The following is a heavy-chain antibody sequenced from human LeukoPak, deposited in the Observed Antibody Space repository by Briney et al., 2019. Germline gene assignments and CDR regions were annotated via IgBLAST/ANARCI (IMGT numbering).Heavy chain of an antibody. CDR2: INAGNGNT. D-gene: IGHD3-3*01. J-gene: IGHJ6*03. CDR1: GGTFSSDA. Sequence: ASVKVSCKASGGTFSSDAFSWVRQTPGQRLEWMGWINAGNGNTKYSQEFQDRVTITRDTSASTAYMELSSLRSEDMAVYYCARARYETRIWPKSRYDYYHYMDVWGKGTTVTVSS. V-gene: IGHV1-3*03. CDR3: ARARYETRIWPKSRYDYYHYMDV.